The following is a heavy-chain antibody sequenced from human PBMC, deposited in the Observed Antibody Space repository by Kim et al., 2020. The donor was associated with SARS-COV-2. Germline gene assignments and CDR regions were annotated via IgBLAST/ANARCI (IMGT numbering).Heavy chain of an antibody. Sequence: GGSLRLSCAASGFTFSSYGMHWVRQAPGKGLEWVAVISYDGSNKYYADSVKGRFTISRDNSKNTLYLQMNSLRAEDTAVYYCARDRRKQRNFDYWGQGTL. CDR2: ISYDGSNK. CDR1: GFTFSSYG. CDR3: ARDRRKQRNFDY. J-gene: IGHJ4*02. D-gene: IGHD6-25*01. V-gene: IGHV3-33*05.